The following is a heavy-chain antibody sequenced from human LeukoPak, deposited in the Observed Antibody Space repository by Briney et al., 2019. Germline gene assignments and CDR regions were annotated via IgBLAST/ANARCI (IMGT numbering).Heavy chain of an antibody. Sequence: ASVKVSCKASGYTFTGYYMHWVRQAPGQGLEWMGWINPNSGGTNYAQKFQGRVTKTRDTSISTAYMELSRLRSDDTAVYYCARGLHDYGDYYFDYWGQGTLVTVSS. D-gene: IGHD4-17*01. V-gene: IGHV1-2*02. CDR3: ARGLHDYGDYYFDY. J-gene: IGHJ4*02. CDR2: INPNSGGT. CDR1: GYTFTGYY.